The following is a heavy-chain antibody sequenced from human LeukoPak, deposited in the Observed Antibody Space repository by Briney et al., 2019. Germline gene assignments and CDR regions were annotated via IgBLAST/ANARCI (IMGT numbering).Heavy chain of an antibody. CDR2: ISHSGST. CDR1: GGSFSGYY. CDR3: ARVRITMIVVGLDY. D-gene: IGHD3-22*01. V-gene: IGHV4-34*01. J-gene: IGHJ4*02. Sequence: SETLSLTCAVYGGSFSGYYWSWIRQPPGKGLEWIGEISHSGSTNYNPSLKSRVTISVDTSKNQFSLKLSSVTAADTAVYYCARVRITMIVVGLDYWGQGTLVTVSS.